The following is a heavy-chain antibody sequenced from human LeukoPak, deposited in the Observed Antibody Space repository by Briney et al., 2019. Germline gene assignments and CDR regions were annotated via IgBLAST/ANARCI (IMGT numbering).Heavy chain of an antibody. D-gene: IGHD2-15*01. CDR3: AITLLPGGFDY. V-gene: IGHV3-74*01. J-gene: IGHJ4*02. CDR1: GFTFSSYW. Sequence: GGSLRLSCAASGFTFSSYWMHWVRQAPGKGLVWVSRINSDGSITNYADSVKGRFTISSDNSKNTLYLQMNSLRAEDTAVYYCAITLLPGGFDYWGQGTLVTVSS. CDR2: INSDGSIT.